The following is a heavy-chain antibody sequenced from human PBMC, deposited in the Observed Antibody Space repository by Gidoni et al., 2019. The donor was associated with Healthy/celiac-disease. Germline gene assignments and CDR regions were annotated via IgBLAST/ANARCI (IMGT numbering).Heavy chain of an antibody. J-gene: IGHJ6*03. CDR3: ARDAETYCSSTSCSPSMDV. CDR1: GFTFSSYD. V-gene: IGHV3-13*01. D-gene: IGHD2-2*01. CDR2: IGTAGDT. Sequence: EVQLVESGGGLVQPGGSLRLSCAASGFTFSSYDMHWVRQATGKGLEWVSAIGTAGDTYYPGSVKGRFTISRENAKNSLYLQMNSLRAEDTAVYYCARDAETYCSSTSCSPSMDVWGKGTTVTVSS.